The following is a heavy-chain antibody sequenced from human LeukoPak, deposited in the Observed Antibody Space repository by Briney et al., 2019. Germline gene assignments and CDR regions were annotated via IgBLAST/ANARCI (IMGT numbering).Heavy chain of an antibody. D-gene: IGHD1-14*01. CDR2: IKQDGSEK. J-gene: IGHJ4*02. V-gene: IGHV3-7*03. Sequence: GGSLKLSCAASEFTFSIYAMAWVRQAPGKGLEWVANIKQDGSEKYYVDSVKGRFTISRDNAKNSLYLQMNSLRAEDTAVYYCARGTGFDYWGQGTLVTVSS. CDR3: ARGTGFDY. CDR1: EFTFSIYA.